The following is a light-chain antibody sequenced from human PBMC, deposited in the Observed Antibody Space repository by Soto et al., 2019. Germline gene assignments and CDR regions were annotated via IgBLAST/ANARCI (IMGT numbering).Light chain of an antibody. Sequence: FLLTQPHSVSESPGKTVTISCTRSSGSIASNYVQWYQQRPGSAPTTVIYEDNQRPSGVPDRFSGSIDSSSNSASLTVSGLKTEDEADYYCQCYDNSTQGVYGGGTKLTVL. CDR3: QCYDNSTQGV. V-gene: IGLV6-57*04. CDR2: EDN. CDR1: SGSIASNY. J-gene: IGLJ2*01.